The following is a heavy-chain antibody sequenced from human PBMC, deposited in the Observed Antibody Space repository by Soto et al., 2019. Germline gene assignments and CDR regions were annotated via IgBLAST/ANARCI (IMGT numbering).Heavy chain of an antibody. D-gene: IGHD2-15*01. CDR2: ISSSSSYI. CDR1: GFTFSSYS. J-gene: IGHJ5*02. CDR3: ARDRIVVDVAATTGDVNWFDP. V-gene: IGHV3-21*01. Sequence: GGSLRLSCAASGFTFSSYSMNWVRQAPGKGLEWVSSISSSSSYIYYADSVKGRFTTSRDNAKNSLYLQMNSLRAEDTAVYYCARDRIVVDVAATTGDVNWFDPWGQGTLVTVSS.